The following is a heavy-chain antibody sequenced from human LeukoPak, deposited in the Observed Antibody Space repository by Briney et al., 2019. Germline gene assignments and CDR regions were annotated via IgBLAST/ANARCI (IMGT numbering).Heavy chain of an antibody. V-gene: IGHV3-66*02. Sequence: GGSLRHSCVASGFTVSTNYMSWVRQAPGKGLEWVSVTYSGGTTYYADSVKGRFTISTDNSQNTLYLQMNSLRPEDTAVYYCAIDQNYWGQGTLVTVSS. CDR2: TYSGGTT. CDR3: AIDQNY. CDR1: GFTVSTNY. J-gene: IGHJ4*02.